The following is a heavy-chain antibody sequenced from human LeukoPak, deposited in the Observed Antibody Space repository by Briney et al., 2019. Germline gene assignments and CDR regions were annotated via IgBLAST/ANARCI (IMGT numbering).Heavy chain of an antibody. CDR2: IIPILGIA. D-gene: IGHD3-22*01. V-gene: IGHV1-69*04. CDR1: GGTFSSYT. CDR3: ARDISQFAYDSSGYVDY. J-gene: IGHJ4*02. Sequence: ASVKVSCKASGGTFSSYTISWVRQALGQGLEWMGRIIPILGIANYAQKFQGRVTITADKSTSTAYMELSSLRSEDTAVYYCARDISQFAYDSSGYVDYWGQGTLVTVSS.